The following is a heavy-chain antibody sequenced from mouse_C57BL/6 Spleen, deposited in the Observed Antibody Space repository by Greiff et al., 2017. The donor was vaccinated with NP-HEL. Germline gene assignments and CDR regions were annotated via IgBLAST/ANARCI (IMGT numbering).Heavy chain of an antibody. CDR1: GYAFSSYW. CDR2: IYPGDGDT. J-gene: IGHJ4*01. V-gene: IGHV1-80*01. Sequence: LVESGAELVKPGASVKISCKASGYAFSSYWMNWVKQRPGKGLEWIGQIYPGDGDTNYNGKFKGKATLTADKSSSTAYMQLSSLTSEDSAVYFCARYYYGSSYNYAMDYWGQGTSVTVSS. D-gene: IGHD1-1*01. CDR3: ARYYYGSSYNYAMDY.